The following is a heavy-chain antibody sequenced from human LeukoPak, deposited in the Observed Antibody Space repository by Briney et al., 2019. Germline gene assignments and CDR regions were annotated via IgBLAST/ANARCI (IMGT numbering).Heavy chain of an antibody. Sequence: GGSLRLSCAASGFTFSSYAMSWVRQAPGKELEWVSAISGSGGSTYYADSVKGRFTISRDNSKNSLFLQMNSLRVEDTALYYCAFGSYFDDWGQGTLVTVSS. J-gene: IGHJ4*02. CDR2: ISGSGGST. V-gene: IGHV3-23*01. D-gene: IGHD1-26*01. CDR3: AFGSYFDD. CDR1: GFTFSSYA.